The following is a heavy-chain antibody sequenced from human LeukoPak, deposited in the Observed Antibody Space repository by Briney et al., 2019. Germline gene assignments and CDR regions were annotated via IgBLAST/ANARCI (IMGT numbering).Heavy chain of an antibody. J-gene: IGHJ6*02. CDR3: ARVGGYSYGYHNYGMDV. V-gene: IGHV4-59*01. D-gene: IGHD5-18*01. CDR2: IYYSGST. Sequence: PSETLSLTCAVSGGSIKSNNWWSWVRQPPGKGLEWIGYIYYSGSTNYNPSLKSRVTISVDTSKNQFSLKLSSVTAADTAVYYCARVGGYSYGYHNYGMDVWGQGTTVTVSS. CDR1: GGSIKSNNW.